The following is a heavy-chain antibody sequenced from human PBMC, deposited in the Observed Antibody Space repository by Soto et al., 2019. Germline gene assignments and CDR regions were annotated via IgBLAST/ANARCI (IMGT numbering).Heavy chain of an antibody. V-gene: IGHV3-66*01. CDR3: ARSAGNYWFDP. CDR2: LYAGGAT. CDR1: GFTVSSYY. D-gene: IGHD6-13*01. Sequence: EVQLVESGGGLVQPGGSLRLSCAASGFTVSSYYMRWVRQAPGKGLEWVSVLYAGGATYYADSVKGRFTISRDKSNNTLYLQMNSLRAEYTAVYYCARSAGNYWFDPWGQGTLFTV. J-gene: IGHJ5*02.